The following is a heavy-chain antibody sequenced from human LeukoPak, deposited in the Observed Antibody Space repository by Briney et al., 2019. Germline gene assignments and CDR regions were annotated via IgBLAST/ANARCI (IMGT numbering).Heavy chain of an antibody. CDR1: GFTFRSYA. V-gene: IGHV3-23*01. Sequence: GGCLRLSCAASGFTFRSYAMSWVRQTPGKGLEWVSAISGSGVSTYYADSVKGRFTISRDNSKNTVFLQMNSLRAEDTAVYYCAKDGGYCDSNSCYGIDYWGQGTLVTVSS. J-gene: IGHJ4*02. CDR3: AKDGGYCDSNSCYGIDY. CDR2: ISGSGVST. D-gene: IGHD2-2*01.